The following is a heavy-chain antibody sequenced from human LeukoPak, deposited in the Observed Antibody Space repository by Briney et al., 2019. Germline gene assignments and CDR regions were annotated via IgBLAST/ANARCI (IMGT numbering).Heavy chain of an antibody. CDR3: ATESGYGDQVFDY. J-gene: IGHJ4*02. CDR2: IYPRDGST. D-gene: IGHD4-17*01. CDR1: GYTFTSNY. V-gene: IGHV1-46*01. Sequence: GASVKVSCKASGYTFTSNYIHWVRQAPGQGLEWMGMIYPRDGSTSYAQKFQGRVTVTRDTSTSTVHMELSGLRSEDTAVYYCATESGYGDQVFDYWGQGTLVTVSS.